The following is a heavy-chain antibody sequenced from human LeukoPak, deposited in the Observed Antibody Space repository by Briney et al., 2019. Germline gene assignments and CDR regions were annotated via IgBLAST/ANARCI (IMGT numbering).Heavy chain of an antibody. Sequence: RASETLSLTCTVSGGSISSSSYYWGWIRQPPGKGLEWIGSIYYSGSTYYNPSLKSRVTISVDTSKNQFSLKLSSVTAADTAVYYCARRWCSSTSCYYFDYWGQGTLVTVSS. CDR3: ARRWCSSTSCYYFDY. V-gene: IGHV4-39*01. CDR1: GGSISSSSYY. D-gene: IGHD2-2*01. CDR2: IYYSGST. J-gene: IGHJ4*02.